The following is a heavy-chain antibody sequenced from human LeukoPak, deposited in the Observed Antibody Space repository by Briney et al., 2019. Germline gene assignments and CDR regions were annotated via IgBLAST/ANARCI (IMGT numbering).Heavy chain of an antibody. CDR2: ISAYNGNT. CDR3: ARDEDYGDYVYFDY. V-gene: IGHV1-18*01. J-gene: IGHJ4*02. CDR1: GYTFTSYG. D-gene: IGHD4-17*01. Sequence: ASVKVSCKASGYTFTSYGISWVRQAPGQGLEWMGWISAYNGNTNYAQKLQGRVTMATDTSTSTAYMELRSLRSDDTAVYYCARDEDYGDYVYFDYWGQGTLVTVSS.